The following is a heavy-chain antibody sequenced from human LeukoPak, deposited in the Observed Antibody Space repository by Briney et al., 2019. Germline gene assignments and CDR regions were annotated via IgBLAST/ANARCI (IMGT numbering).Heavy chain of an antibody. Sequence: ASVKVSCKASGYTFINYGITWVRQAPGQGLEWMGWVNAYNGDTNCGQNFQGRVTVTTDTSTSTGYMEVKSLRSDDTAVYYCARVTLHDYGSGRYAFDIWGQGTMVTVSS. CDR3: ARVTLHDYGSGRYAFDI. D-gene: IGHD3-10*01. CDR1: GYTFINYG. J-gene: IGHJ3*02. CDR2: VNAYNGDT. V-gene: IGHV1-18*01.